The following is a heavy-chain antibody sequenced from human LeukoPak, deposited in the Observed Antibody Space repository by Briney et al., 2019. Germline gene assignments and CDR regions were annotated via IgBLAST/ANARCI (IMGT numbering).Heavy chain of an antibody. CDR2: ISSGGTTI. CDR1: GFTLSSFS. CDR3: ARGGLGSWTFDS. V-gene: IGHV3-48*04. J-gene: IGHJ4*02. Sequence: PGRSLRLSCAASGFTLSSFSINWVRQAPGRGLEWVSYISSGGTTIYYAESVRGRFIISRDNAEYSLFLQMSDLTAEDTAIYYCARGGLGSWTFDSWGQGTLVTVSS. D-gene: IGHD1-26*01.